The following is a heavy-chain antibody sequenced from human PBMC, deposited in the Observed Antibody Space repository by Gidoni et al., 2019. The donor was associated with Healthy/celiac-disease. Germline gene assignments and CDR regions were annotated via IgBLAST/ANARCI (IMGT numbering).Heavy chain of an antibody. CDR3: ASTPCGLRFLACTLQSKRRAFDI. D-gene: IGHD3-3*01. CDR1: GGTFSSYT. Sequence: VQLVQSGAEMKKPGSSVKVSCHTSGGTFSSYTISWLRQAPGQGLEWMRRIIPILGIAYYAQKFQGRVKITADKSTSTAYMALSSLRSEDTAVYYCASTPCGLRFLACTLQSKRRAFDIWGQGTMVTVSS. J-gene: IGHJ3*02. CDR2: IIPILGIA. V-gene: IGHV1-69*02.